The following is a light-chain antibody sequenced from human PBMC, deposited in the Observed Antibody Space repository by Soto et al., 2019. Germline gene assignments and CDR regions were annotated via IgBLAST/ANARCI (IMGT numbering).Light chain of an antibody. J-gene: IGKJ2*01. CDR1: QSVSSRD. Sequence: PGERATLSCRASQSVSSRDLAWYQQKPGQAPRLLIYATSSRAAGIPDRFSGSGSGTDFTLTISRLEPEDFAVYYCQQYDNSPGYTVGQGTKLEIK. CDR3: QQYDNSPGYT. V-gene: IGKV3-20*01. CDR2: ATS.